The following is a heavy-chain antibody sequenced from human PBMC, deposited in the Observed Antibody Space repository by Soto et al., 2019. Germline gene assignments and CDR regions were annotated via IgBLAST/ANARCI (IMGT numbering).Heavy chain of an antibody. J-gene: IGHJ4*02. Sequence: LRLQESGPGLVKPSETLSISCSVSGDSLSSSRYYWGWVRQPPGKGLEWIGSIYYSGSTHYKPSLKRRVTISADTSTKQFSLKLNSVTAADTAVYYCVGIEDYDFDYWGQGTLVSVSS. CDR3: VGIEDYDFDY. V-gene: IGHV4-39*01. D-gene: IGHD4-17*01. CDR1: GDSLSSSRYY. CDR2: IYYSGST.